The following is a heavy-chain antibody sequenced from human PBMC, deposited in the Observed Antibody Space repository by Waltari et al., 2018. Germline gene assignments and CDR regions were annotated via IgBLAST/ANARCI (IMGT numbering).Heavy chain of an antibody. V-gene: IGHV4-4*02. Sequence: QVQLQESGPGLVKTSETLSLACAVSGSSISNTAWWGWVRQPPGKGLEWIGEIYHSGRTKYNPSLKSRVTISGDKTKNRFSLSLSSVTAADTAIYYCASTLRLLGWLRFWGRGTLVFVSS. CDR3: ASTLRLLGWLRF. CDR1: GSSISNTAW. CDR2: IYHSGRT. D-gene: IGHD5-12*01. J-gene: IGHJ4*02.